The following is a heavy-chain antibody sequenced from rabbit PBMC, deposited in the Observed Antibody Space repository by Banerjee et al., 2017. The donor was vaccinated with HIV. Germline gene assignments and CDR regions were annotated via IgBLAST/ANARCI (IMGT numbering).Heavy chain of an antibody. D-gene: IGHD1-1*01. Sequence: QEQLEESGGGLVQPEGSLTLTCTASGFSFSNKYVMCWVRQAPGKGLEWIGCINTSSGSAVFGSWAKGRFAISKTSSATVTLQMTSLTAADTASYFCARDWAGVIGWNFNVWGPGTLVTV. V-gene: IGHV1S45*01. CDR2: INTSSGSA. CDR1: GFSFSNKYV. CDR3: ARDWAGVIGWNFNV. J-gene: IGHJ4*01.